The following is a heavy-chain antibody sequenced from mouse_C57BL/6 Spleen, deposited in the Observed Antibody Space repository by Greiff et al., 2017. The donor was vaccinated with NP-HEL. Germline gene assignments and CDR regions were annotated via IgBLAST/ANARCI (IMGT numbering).Heavy chain of an antibody. D-gene: IGHD3-2*02. CDR3: ARDSSGYGFDY. Sequence: VQLQQSGASVKISCKASGYAFSSYWMNWVKQRPGKGLEWIGQIYPGDGDTNYNGKFKGKATLTADKSSSTAYMQLSSLTSEDSAVYFCARDSSGYGFDYWGQGTTLTVSS. J-gene: IGHJ2*01. CDR1: GYAFSSYW. V-gene: IGHV1-80*01. CDR2: IYPGDGDT.